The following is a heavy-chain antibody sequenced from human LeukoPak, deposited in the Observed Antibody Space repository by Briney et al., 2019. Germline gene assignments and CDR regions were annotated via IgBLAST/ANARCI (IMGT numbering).Heavy chain of an antibody. CDR2: IYSGGST. V-gene: IGHV3-53*04. D-gene: IGHD3-10*01. CDR1: GFTVSSNY. J-gene: IGHJ6*02. CDR3: ARAASYGSGSGPSFSYYYGMDV. Sequence: PGGSLRLSCAASGFTVSSNYMSWVSQAPGKGLEWVSVIYSGGSTYYADSVKGRFTISRHNSKNTLYLQMNSLRAEDTAVYYCARAASYGSGSGPSFSYYYGMDVWGQGTTVTVSS.